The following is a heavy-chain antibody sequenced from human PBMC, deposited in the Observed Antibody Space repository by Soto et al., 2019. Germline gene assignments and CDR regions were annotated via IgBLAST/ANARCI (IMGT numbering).Heavy chain of an antibody. Sequence: GSLRLSCAASGFTFSSYWMHWVRQAPGKGPVWVSRIYSDGSRTSYADSVKGRFTISRDNAKNTLYRQMDSLSPEDTAVYYCARGAGGYYYMDVWGKGTTVTVSS. D-gene: IGHD3-10*01. CDR3: ARGAGGYYYMDV. CDR1: GFTFSSYW. J-gene: IGHJ6*03. V-gene: IGHV3-74*01. CDR2: IYSDGSRT.